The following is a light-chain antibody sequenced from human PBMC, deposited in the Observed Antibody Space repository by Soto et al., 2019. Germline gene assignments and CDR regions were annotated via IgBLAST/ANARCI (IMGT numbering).Light chain of an antibody. CDR3: SSYTSSTALDVV. CDR2: EVT. V-gene: IGLV2-14*01. Sequence: QPVLTQPASVSGSPGQSITISCTGTSSDVGGHNYVSWYQQHPGTAPKLMIYEVTNRPSGVSNRFSGSKSGNTASLTISVLQAEYEADYYCSSYTSSTALDVVFGGGTKLTVL. J-gene: IGLJ2*01. CDR1: SSDVGGHNY.